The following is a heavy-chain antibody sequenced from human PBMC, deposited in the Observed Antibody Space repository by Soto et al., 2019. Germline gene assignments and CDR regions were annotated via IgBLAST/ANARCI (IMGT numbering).Heavy chain of an antibody. V-gene: IGHV1-24*01. CDR1: GYTLTELS. J-gene: IGHJ5*02. CDR2: FDPEDGET. D-gene: IGHD2-15*01. Sequence: GASVKVSCKVSGYTLTELSMHWVRQAPGKGLEWMGGFDPEDGETIYAQKFQGRVTMTEDTSTDTAYMELSSLRSEDTAVYYCATVLPYCSGGSCYSLRYNWFDPWGQGTLVTVLL. CDR3: ATVLPYCSGGSCYSLRYNWFDP.